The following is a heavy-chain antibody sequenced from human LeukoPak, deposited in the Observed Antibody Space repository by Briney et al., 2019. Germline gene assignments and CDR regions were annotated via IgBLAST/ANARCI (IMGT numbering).Heavy chain of an antibody. Sequence: SVKVSCKASGGTFSSYAISWVRQAPGQGLEWMGGIIPIFGTANYAQKFQGRVTITADESTSTAYMELSSLRSEDTAVYYCAKDFHSSSWYRYYYYYYMDVWGKGTTVTVSS. V-gene: IGHV1-69*13. CDR2: IIPIFGTA. CDR3: AKDFHSSSWYRYYYYYYMDV. D-gene: IGHD6-13*01. J-gene: IGHJ6*03. CDR1: GGTFSSYA.